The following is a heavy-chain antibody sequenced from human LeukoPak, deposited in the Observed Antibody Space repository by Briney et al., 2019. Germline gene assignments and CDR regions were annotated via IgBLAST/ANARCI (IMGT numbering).Heavy chain of an antibody. J-gene: IGHJ4*02. CDR3: ASYEDYYDSSGYYLRRRDY. CDR1: GGSISSGGYY. Sequence: PSETLSLTCTVSGGSISSGGYYWSWIRQHPGKGLEWIGYIYYSGSTYYNPTPKSRVTISVDTSKNQFSLKLSSVTAADTAVYYCASYEDYYDSSGYYLRRRDYWGQGTLVTVSS. CDR2: IYYSGST. D-gene: IGHD3-22*01. V-gene: IGHV4-31*03.